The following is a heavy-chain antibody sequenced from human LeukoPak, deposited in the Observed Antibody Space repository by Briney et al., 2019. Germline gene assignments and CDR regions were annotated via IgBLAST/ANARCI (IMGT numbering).Heavy chain of an antibody. CDR3: ARGMVQLWT. Sequence: PGGSLRLSCAASGFTFSNYGMTWVRQAPGKGLAWISSISSDSSYIHYADLLEGRFTISRDNAKNSLYLQMNSLRAEDTAVYYCARGMVQLWTWGQGTLVTVSS. CDR1: GFTFSNYG. J-gene: IGHJ5*02. CDR2: ISSDSSYI. V-gene: IGHV3-21*01. D-gene: IGHD5-18*01.